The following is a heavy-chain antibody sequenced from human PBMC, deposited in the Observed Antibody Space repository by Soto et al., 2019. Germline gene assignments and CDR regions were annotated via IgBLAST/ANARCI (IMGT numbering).Heavy chain of an antibody. D-gene: IGHD6-13*01. V-gene: IGHV4-59*01. CDR2: IYYSGST. J-gene: IGHJ6*02. CDR3: ARGIAAAGTGYYYGMDV. CDR1: GGSISSYY. Sequence: PSETLSLTCTVSGGSISSYYWSWIRQPPGKGLEWIGYIYYSGSTNYNPSLKSRVTISVDTSKNQFSLKLSSVTAAGTAVYYCARGIAAAGTGYYYGMDVWGQGTTVTVSS.